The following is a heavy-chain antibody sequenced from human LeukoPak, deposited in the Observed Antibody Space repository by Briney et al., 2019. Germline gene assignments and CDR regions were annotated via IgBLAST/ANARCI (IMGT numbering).Heavy chain of an antibody. V-gene: IGHV3-23*01. D-gene: IGHD3-3*01. CDR1: GFTFSSYA. CDR3: AKDTDWSSYYQGSDY. Sequence: PGGSLRLSCAASGFTFSSYAMSWVRQAPGKGLEWVSAISGSGGSTYYADSVKGRFTISRDNSKNTLYLQMNSLRAEDTAVYYCAKDTDWSSYYQGSDYWGQGTLVTVSS. CDR2: ISGSGGST. J-gene: IGHJ4*02.